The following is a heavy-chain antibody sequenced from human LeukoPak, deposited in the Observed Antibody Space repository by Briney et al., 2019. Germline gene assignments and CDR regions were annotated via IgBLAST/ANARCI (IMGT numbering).Heavy chain of an antibody. Sequence: SETLSLTCTVSGGSISSCYWSWIRQPPGKGLEWIGEINHSGSTNYNPSLKSRVTISVDTSKNQFSLKLSSVTAADTAVYYCARQYSSGWYKGYFQYWGQGTLVTVSS. CDR2: INHSGST. D-gene: IGHD6-19*01. CDR3: ARQYSSGWYKGYFQY. V-gene: IGHV4-34*01. J-gene: IGHJ1*01. CDR1: GGSISSCY.